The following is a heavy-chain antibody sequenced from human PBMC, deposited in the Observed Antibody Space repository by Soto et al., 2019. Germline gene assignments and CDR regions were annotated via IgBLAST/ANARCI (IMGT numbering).Heavy chain of an antibody. J-gene: IGHJ6*02. D-gene: IGHD3-22*01. CDR2: IIPIFGTA. CDR1: GYTFTSYA. Sequence: GASVKVSCKASGYTFTSYAMHWVRQAPGQGLEWMGGIIPIFGTANYAQKFQGRVTITADESTSTAYMELSSLRSEDTAVYYCAVDSSGYYGPHYYYYGMDVWGQGTTVTVSS. CDR3: AVDSSGYYGPHYYYYGMDV. V-gene: IGHV1-69*13.